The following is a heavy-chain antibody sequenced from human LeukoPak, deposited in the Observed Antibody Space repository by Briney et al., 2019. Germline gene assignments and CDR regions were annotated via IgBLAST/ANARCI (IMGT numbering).Heavy chain of an antibody. CDR2: ISSSSSYI. CDR3: ARDLVPAAIYERNWFDP. D-gene: IGHD2-2*02. Sequence: PGGPLRLSCAASGFTFSSYSMNWVRQAPGKGLEWISSISSSSSYIYYADSVKGRFTISRDNAKNSLYLQMNSLRAEDTAVYYCARDLVPAAIYERNWFDPWGQGTLVTVSS. V-gene: IGHV3-21*01. CDR1: GFTFSSYS. J-gene: IGHJ5*02.